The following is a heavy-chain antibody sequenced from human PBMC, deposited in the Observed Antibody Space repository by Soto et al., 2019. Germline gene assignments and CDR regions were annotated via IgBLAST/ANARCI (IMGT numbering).Heavy chain of an antibody. V-gene: IGHV1-18*01. Sequence: QVQLVQSGAEVKKPGASVKVSCKASGYTFTRYGVSWVRQAPGQRLEWMGWISADNGNTHYAQNFQGRVTMTTDTSTSTVYMELRSLRSDDTAVYYCARARVAAARNYYYGMDVWGQGTTVTVSS. CDR1: GYTFTRYG. J-gene: IGHJ6*02. D-gene: IGHD6-13*01. CDR2: ISADNGNT. CDR3: ARARVAAARNYYYGMDV.